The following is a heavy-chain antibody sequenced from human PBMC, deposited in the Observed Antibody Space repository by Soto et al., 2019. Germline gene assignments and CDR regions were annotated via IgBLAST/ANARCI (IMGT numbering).Heavy chain of an antibody. CDR1: GFTFSSYA. J-gene: IGHJ4*02. CDR3: AKCSSASCFKEGFDY. D-gene: IGHD2-2*01. Sequence: EVQLLESGGDLAQPGESLRLSCAASGFTFSSYAMSWVRQAPGKGLEWVSGISGGGRTTYYADSVKGRFTISRDNSKNTLFLQMNSLTVGDTAVYYCAKCSSASCFKEGFDYWGQGTLVTVSS. V-gene: IGHV3-23*01. CDR2: ISGGGRTT.